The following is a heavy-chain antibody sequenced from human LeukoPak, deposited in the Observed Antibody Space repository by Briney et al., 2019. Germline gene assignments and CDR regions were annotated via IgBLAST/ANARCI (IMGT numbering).Heavy chain of an antibody. Sequence: SETLSLTCAVYGGSFSGYYWSWIRQPPGKGLGWIGEINHSGSTNYNPSLKSRVTISVDTSKNQFSLKLSSVTAADTAVYYCARRYCSSTSCFAINYWGQGTLVTVSS. CDR2: INHSGST. CDR1: GGSFSGYY. D-gene: IGHD2-2*01. J-gene: IGHJ4*02. CDR3: ARRYCSSTSCFAINY. V-gene: IGHV4-34*01.